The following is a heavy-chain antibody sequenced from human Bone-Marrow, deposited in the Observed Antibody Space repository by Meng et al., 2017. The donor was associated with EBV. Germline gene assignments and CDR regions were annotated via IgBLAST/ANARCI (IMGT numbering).Heavy chain of an antibody. CDR1: GFCFRSYW. Sequence: DVPVVEAGGALVPPGGSLRLACAASGFCFRSYWMHWVCQAPGKGLVWIARTNEDGRTTSYADSVKGRFTISRDNTKNTLYLQMNSLRAEDTARYFCSRDLAGAYDDWGQGTLVTVSS. D-gene: IGHD2-21*01. CDR2: TNEDGRTT. J-gene: IGHJ4*02. CDR3: SRDLAGAYDD. V-gene: IGHV3-74*01.